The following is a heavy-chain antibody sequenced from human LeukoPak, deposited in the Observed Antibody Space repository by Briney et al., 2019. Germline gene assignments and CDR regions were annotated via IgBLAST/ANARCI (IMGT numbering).Heavy chain of an antibody. CDR3: AKGPYDYYDSSGYDLFDY. CDR2: ISGSGGST. J-gene: IGHJ4*02. V-gene: IGHV3-23*01. Sequence: GGSLRLSCAASEFTFSSYAMSWVRQAPGKGLEWVSAISGSGGSTYYADSVKSRFTISRDNSKNTLYLQMNSLRAEDTAVYYCAKGPYDYYDSSGYDLFDYWGQGTLVTVSS. CDR1: EFTFSSYA. D-gene: IGHD3-22*01.